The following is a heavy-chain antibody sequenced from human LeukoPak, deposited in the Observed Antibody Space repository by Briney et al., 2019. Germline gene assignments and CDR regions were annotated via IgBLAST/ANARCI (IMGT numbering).Heavy chain of an antibody. V-gene: IGHV4-59*01. CDR1: GGSISSYY. CDR2: IYYSGST. D-gene: IGHD4-23*01. J-gene: IGHJ2*01. CDR3: ARGGGTFDYGGNFYWYFDL. Sequence: SETLSLTCTVSGGSISSYYWSWIRQPPGKGLEWIGYIYYSGSTNYNPSLKSRVTISVDTSKNQFSLKLSSVSAADTAVYYCARGGGTFDYGGNFYWYFDLWGRGTLVTVSS.